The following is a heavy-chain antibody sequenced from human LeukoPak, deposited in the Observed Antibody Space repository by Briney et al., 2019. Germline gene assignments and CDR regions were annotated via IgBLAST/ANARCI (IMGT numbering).Heavy chain of an antibody. V-gene: IGHV3-48*03. CDR3: ARETDGIFDF. CDR1: GFTFSSHK. Sequence: PAGSLTLSCAASGFTFSSHKMHWVRHAPGKGLECVSYISSSGSTIHYADSVKGRFTISRDNAKNSLYLQMHSLRAEDTSVYYCARETDGIFDFWSQGTLVTVSS. CDR2: ISSSGSTI. D-gene: IGHD3-3*01. J-gene: IGHJ4*02.